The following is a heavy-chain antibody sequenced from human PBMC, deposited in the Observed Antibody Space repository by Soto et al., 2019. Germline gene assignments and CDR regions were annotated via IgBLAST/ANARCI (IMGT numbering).Heavy chain of an antibody. CDR3: AKDATRTSGWYYFDY. V-gene: IGHV3-23*01. CDR2: IDYTGGTT. D-gene: IGHD6-19*01. Sequence: GGSLRLSCAASGVTFSILAMSWVRQAPGKGLEWVAVIDYTGGTTYYTDSVKGRFIISRDNSKKILYLQMNSLRTEDTAIYYCAKDATRTSGWYYFDYWGRGALVTVSS. CDR1: GVTFSILA. J-gene: IGHJ4*02.